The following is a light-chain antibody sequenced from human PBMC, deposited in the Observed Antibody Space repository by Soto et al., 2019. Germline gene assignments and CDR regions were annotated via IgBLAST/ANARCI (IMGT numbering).Light chain of an antibody. Sequence: QSVLTQAPSVSGAPGQRVTISCTGSSSNIGAGYDVHWYQQLPGTAPKLIIYGNSNRPSGVPDRFSGSKSGTSASLAITGLQAEDEADYSCQSYDSSLSGWVFGGGTKLTVL. CDR3: QSYDSSLSGWV. CDR1: SSNIGAGYD. J-gene: IGLJ3*02. CDR2: GNS. V-gene: IGLV1-40*01.